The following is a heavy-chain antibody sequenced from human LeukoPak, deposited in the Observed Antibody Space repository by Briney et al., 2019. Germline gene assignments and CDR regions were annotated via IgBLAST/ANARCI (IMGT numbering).Heavy chain of an antibody. CDR2: TSGRGDST. V-gene: IGHV3-23*01. J-gene: IGHJ4*02. CDR3: AKDSERYGVLEY. D-gene: IGHD4-17*01. CDR1: GFTFSSHA. Sequence: PGGSLRLSCEASGFTFSSHAMTWVRQGPGKGLEWASTTSGRGDSTFYADSVKGRFTISRDNSKNTVYLQLNNLRDEDTAVYYCAKDSERYGVLEYWGQGTLVSVSA.